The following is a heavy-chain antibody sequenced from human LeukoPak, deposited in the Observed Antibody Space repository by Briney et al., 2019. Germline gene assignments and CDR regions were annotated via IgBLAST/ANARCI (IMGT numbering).Heavy chain of an antibody. CDR1: GFTFSNYA. J-gene: IGHJ4*02. CDR3: ARDLSGSNALDY. V-gene: IGHV3-64*01. Sequence: GGSLRLSCAASGFTFSNYAMHWVRQAPGKGLEYVSTITTNGDRTYYANSVKGRFTISRDNSKNSLYLQMGSLRAEDMAVYYCARDLSGSNALDYWGQGTLVTVSS. D-gene: IGHD1-26*01. CDR2: ITTNGDRT.